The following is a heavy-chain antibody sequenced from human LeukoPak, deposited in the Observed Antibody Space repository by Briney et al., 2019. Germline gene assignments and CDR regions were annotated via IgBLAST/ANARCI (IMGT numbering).Heavy chain of an antibody. V-gene: IGHV4-39*07. CDR1: SGSISNYYYY. CDR3: ARRGSSSWSGINAFDI. CDR2: ISYSGNT. Sequence: SETLSLTCTVSSGSISNYYYYWGWIRQPPGKGLEWIGSISYSGNTYYNPSLKSRVTISIDTSKNQFSLKLSSVTAADTAVYYCARRGSSSWSGINAFDIWGQGTMVTVSS. D-gene: IGHD6-13*01. J-gene: IGHJ3*02.